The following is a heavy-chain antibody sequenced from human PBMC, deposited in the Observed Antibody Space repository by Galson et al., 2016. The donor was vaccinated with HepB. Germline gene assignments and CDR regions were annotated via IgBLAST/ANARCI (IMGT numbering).Heavy chain of an antibody. Sequence: PALVKPTQTLTLTCTLSGLSLSTTGVGVGWIRQPPGKALEWLALSYWDDDKRYSPSLKSRLTITKDTSTNQVVLTMTNMDPVDTATYYCAHSGHSYGPSAFDIWGQGTMVTVSS. CDR1: GLSLSTTGVG. V-gene: IGHV2-5*02. D-gene: IGHD5-18*01. CDR2: SYWDDDK. J-gene: IGHJ3*02. CDR3: AHSGHSYGPSAFDI.